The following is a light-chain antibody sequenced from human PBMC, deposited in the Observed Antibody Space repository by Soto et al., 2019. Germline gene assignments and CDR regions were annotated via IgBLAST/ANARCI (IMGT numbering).Light chain of an antibody. Sequence: DIVMTQSPGTLSLSPGDRATLSCRASQSVTGAYVAWYQQRPGQAPRLLISGASSRATGIPDRFSGSGSGTDFTLTIGRLEPEDFAMYYCQQHGSSPSTFGQGTRLDIK. CDR2: GAS. J-gene: IGKJ5*01. V-gene: IGKV3-20*01. CDR1: QSVTGAY. CDR3: QQHGSSPST.